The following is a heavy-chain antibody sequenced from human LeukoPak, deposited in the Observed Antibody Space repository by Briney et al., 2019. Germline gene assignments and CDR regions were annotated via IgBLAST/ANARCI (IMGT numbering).Heavy chain of an antibody. J-gene: IGHJ6*01. CDR1: GFTFSDYY. V-gene: IGHV3-11*03. CDR3: ARVHYGLDV. D-gene: IGHD3-10*01. Sequence: GGSLGHSRAASGFTFSDYYVSWIRQAPGKGLEWVSYISSSSSYTYYADSVKGRFTISRDNAKNSLYLQMNSLRVEDTAVYYCARVHYGLDVWEQEWRVTVSS. CDR2: ISSSSSYT.